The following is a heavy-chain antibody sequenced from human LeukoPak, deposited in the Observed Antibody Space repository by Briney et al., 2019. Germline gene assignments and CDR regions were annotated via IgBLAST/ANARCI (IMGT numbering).Heavy chain of an antibody. Sequence: PGGSLRLSCAASGFILNTYPMNWVRQTPGKGLEWIAYIGSGSSAIYYTDSVKGRLTVSSDNAKNSLFLQVSSLRDEDTGVYYCARDTHNWADYWGQGTLVTVSS. CDR1: GFILNTYP. V-gene: IGHV3-48*02. CDR3: ARDTHNWADY. D-gene: IGHD1-20*01. CDR2: IGSGSSAI. J-gene: IGHJ4*02.